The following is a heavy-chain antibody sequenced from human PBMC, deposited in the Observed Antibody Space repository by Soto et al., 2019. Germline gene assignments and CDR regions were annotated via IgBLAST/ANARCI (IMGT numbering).Heavy chain of an antibody. V-gene: IGHV4-30-4*01. CDR2: VYYSGST. D-gene: IGHD2-8*01. J-gene: IGHJ3*02. Sequence: QVQLQESGPGLVKPSQTLSLTCTVSGGSISSGDYYWSWIRQPPGKGVEWIGYVYYSGSTYYKSSLKSRVTISVDTSKNQFSLKLSSVTAADTAVYYCAREVRGYCTNGVCYQFAFDIWGQGTMVTVSS. CDR3: AREVRGYCTNGVCYQFAFDI. CDR1: GGSISSGDYY.